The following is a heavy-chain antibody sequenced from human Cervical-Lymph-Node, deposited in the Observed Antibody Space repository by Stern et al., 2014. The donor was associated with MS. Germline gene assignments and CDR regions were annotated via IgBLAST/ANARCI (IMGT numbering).Heavy chain of an antibody. CDR2: IIPIFGTA. D-gene: IGHD6-6*01. J-gene: IGHJ5*02. Sequence: QVQLVQSGAEVKKPGSSAKVSCKASGGTFSSYAISWVRQAPGQGLEWMGGIIPIFGTANYAQKFQGRVTITADESTSTAYMELSSLRSEDTAVYYCARSRQLVILNWFDPWGQGTLVTVSS. CDR1: GGTFSSYA. V-gene: IGHV1-69*12. CDR3: ARSRQLVILNWFDP.